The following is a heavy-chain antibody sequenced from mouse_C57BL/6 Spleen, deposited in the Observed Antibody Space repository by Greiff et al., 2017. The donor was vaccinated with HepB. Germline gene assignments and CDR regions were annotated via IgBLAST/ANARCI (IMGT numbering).Heavy chain of an antibody. Sequence: EVQRVESGGGLVKPGGSLKLSCAASGFTFSSYAMSWVRQTPEKRLAWVATISDGGSYTYYPDNVKGRFTISRDNAKNNLYLQMSHLKSEDTAWYYCARVNDYDLLAYWGKVTWVTVS. CDR3: ARVNDYDLLAY. V-gene: IGHV5-4*01. D-gene: IGHD2-4*01. J-gene: IGHJ3*01. CDR1: GFTFSSYA. CDR2: ISDGGSYT.